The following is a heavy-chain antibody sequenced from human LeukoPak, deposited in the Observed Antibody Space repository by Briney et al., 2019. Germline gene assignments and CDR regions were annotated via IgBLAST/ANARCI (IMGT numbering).Heavy chain of an antibody. CDR1: GFTFTTYG. CDR2: ISYDGSYK. D-gene: IGHD6-13*01. V-gene: IGHV3-30*03. CDR3: ARGSRSAAGTIDY. J-gene: IGHJ4*02. Sequence: PGGSLRLSCAASGFTFTTYGMRWVRQAPGKGLEWVAVISYDGSYKYYVDSVKGRFTISRDNSKNTLYLQMDSLTPEDTAIYYCARGSRSAAGTIDYWGQGTLVTVSS.